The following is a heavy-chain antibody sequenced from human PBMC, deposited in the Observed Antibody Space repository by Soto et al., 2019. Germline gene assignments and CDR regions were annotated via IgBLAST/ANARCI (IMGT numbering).Heavy chain of an antibody. CDR2: MNPISGDT. Sequence: APVKVSCKAFGYTFTSYDISWVRQATGQGLQWMGWMNPISGDTAYAQKFQGRVTTTRNTSISTAYMELSSLRSEDTAVYFCSRSTAVGGSFDSWGQGTLVTVSS. CDR1: GYTFTSYD. CDR3: SRSTAVGGSFDS. J-gene: IGHJ4*02. D-gene: IGHD6-19*01. V-gene: IGHV1-8*01.